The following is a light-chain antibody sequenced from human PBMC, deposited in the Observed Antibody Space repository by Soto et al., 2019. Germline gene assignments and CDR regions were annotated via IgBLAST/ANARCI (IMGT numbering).Light chain of an antibody. CDR2: DTS. CDR3: QQYGNPPWT. J-gene: IGKJ2*01. V-gene: IGKV3-20*01. Sequence: ETVLTQSPGTLSLSPGERATLSCRASQSVGGSSLAWYQQKPGQAPRLLIYDTSSRATDIPNRFSGSGSGTDFTLTISRLEPEDFAVYHCQQYGNPPWTFGQGTKLVIK. CDR1: QSVGGSS.